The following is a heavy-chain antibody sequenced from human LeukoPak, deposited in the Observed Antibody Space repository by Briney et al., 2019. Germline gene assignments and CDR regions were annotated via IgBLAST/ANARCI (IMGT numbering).Heavy chain of an antibody. CDR3: ARRLPGGECFDS. V-gene: IGHV5-51*01. CDR1: GYSFTTYW. CDR2: IYPGGSDT. Sequence: GESLKISCQGSGYSFTTYWIGWVRQMPGKGLEWMGIIYPGGSDTRYNPSFQGQVTISADKSIGTAYLQWSSLKASDTAMYYCARRLPGGECFDSWGQGTLVTVSS. D-gene: IGHD3-16*01. J-gene: IGHJ4*02.